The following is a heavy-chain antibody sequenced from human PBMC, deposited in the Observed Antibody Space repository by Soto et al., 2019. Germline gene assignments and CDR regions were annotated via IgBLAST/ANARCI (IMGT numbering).Heavy chain of an antibody. CDR2: ISYDGSNK. V-gene: IGHV3-30-3*01. CDR3: PRDGVKFSYDYGDYHHVDY. D-gene: IGHD4-17*01. J-gene: IGHJ4*02. Sequence: QVQLVESGGGVVQPGRSLRLSCAASGFTFSSYAMHWVRQAPGKGLEWVAVISYDGSNKYYADSVKGRFTISRDNSKNTLYLQMNSLRAEDTAVYYCPRDGVKFSYDYGDYHHVDYWGKGTLVTVSS. CDR1: GFTFSSYA.